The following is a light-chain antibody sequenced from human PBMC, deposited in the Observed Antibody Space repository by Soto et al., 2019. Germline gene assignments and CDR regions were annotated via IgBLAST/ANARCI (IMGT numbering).Light chain of an antibody. V-gene: IGKV3-15*01. Sequence: IVMTQSRATLCVSPGDRATPSCTAGQPLNNNVAWYQHKPGQAPRLPIYGASTRATGISARFSGSGSGTELTLTISSLQSEDFAVYYCQQYNKWPPPFGQGTRLEIK. CDR3: QQYNKWPPP. CDR2: GAS. CDR1: QPLNNN. J-gene: IGKJ5*01.